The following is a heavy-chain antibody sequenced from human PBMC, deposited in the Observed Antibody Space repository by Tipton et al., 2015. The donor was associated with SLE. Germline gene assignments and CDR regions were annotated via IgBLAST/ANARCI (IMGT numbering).Heavy chain of an antibody. CDR1: GGSISSSSYY. D-gene: IGHD6-13*01. CDR2: IYYSGST. CDR3: ARDRLSSSWSGYYYYYGMDV. Sequence: TLSLTCTVSGGSISSSSYYWGWIRQPPGKGLEWIGSIYYSGSTCYNPSLKSRVTISVDTSKNQFSLKLSSVTAADTAVYYCARDRLSSSWSGYYYYYGMDVWGQGTTVTVSS. J-gene: IGHJ6*02. V-gene: IGHV4-39*07.